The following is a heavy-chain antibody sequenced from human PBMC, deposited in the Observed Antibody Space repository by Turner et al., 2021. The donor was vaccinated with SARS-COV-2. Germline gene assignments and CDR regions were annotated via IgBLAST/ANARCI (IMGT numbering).Heavy chain of an antibody. CDR2: IYSGGST. Sequence: VHLVESGGGWVQPGGSLRLSCAASGFAVSNNYMSWVRQAAGKGLEWVSLIYSGGSTYYADSVTGRFTISRDNSKNTLYLQMNSLRAEDTAVYYCATRMTTLPQWGQGTLVTVSS. D-gene: IGHD4-17*01. CDR1: GFAVSNNY. V-gene: IGHV3-66*01. CDR3: ATRMTTLPQ. J-gene: IGHJ4*02.